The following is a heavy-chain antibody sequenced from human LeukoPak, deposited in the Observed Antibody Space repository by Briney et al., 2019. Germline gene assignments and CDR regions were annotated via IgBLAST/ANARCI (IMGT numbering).Heavy chain of an antibody. CDR1: GGSLSSYG. V-gene: IGHV1-69*05. CDR2: IIPIFGTT. Sequence: SVKVSCKASGGSLSSYGISWVRQAPGHGLEWMGRIIPIFGTTNYAQKFQGRVTITTDESTSTAYMELSSLRSEDTAVYYCARDGNWGSWYFDLWGRGTLVTVSS. J-gene: IGHJ2*01. D-gene: IGHD7-27*01. CDR3: ARDGNWGSWYFDL.